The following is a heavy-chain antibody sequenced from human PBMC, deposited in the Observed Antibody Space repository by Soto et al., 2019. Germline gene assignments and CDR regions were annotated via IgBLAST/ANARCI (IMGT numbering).Heavy chain of an antibody. CDR3: VRGGSNYAS. D-gene: IGHD4-4*01. Sequence: EVQLVESGGVFVQPGGSLRLSCTAYGFTFSDSWMTWVRQAPGKGLEWVARIKPDESEKKYADSVKGRFSISRDNAKNSMYLPMASLRGEDTAVYYCVRGGSNYASWGQGTLVTVSS. CDR1: GFTFSDSW. V-gene: IGHV3-7*01. J-gene: IGHJ5*02. CDR2: IKPDESEK.